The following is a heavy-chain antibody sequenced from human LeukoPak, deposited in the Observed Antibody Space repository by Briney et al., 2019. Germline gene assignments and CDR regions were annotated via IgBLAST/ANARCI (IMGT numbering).Heavy chain of an antibody. V-gene: IGHV4-59*08. CDR1: GGSISSYY. Sequence: SETLSLTCTVSGGSISSYYWSWIRQPPGKGLEWIGNIYNSGSTNYNPSLKSRVTISVDSSKKQFSLKLISVTAADTAVYYCARQGGYASPFDYWGQGTLVTVSS. J-gene: IGHJ4*02. CDR3: ARQGGYASPFDY. D-gene: IGHD5-12*01. CDR2: IYNSGST.